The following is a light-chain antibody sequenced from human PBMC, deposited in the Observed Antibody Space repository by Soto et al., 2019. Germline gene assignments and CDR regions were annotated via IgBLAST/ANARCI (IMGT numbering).Light chain of an antibody. CDR2: KAS. Sequence: DIQMTQSPSTLSASVGDTVTITCRASQSISNWLAWYQQKPGQAPKLLIHKASTLESGVPSRFSGSGSGTEFTLTISSLQPDDFATGYCQQYDRFPYTFGQGTKLEIK. J-gene: IGKJ2*01. V-gene: IGKV1-5*03. CDR1: QSISNW. CDR3: QQYDRFPYT.